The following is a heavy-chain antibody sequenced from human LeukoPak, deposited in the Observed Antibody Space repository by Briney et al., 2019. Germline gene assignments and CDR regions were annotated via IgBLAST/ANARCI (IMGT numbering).Heavy chain of an antibody. CDR2: INHSGST. V-gene: IGHV4-34*01. J-gene: IGHJ4*02. Sequence: PSETLSLTCAVYGGSFSGYYWSWIRQPPGKGLEWIGEINHSGSTNYNPSLKSRVTISVDTSKNQFSLKLSSVTAADTAVYYCARVGPHSTRADYWGQGTLVTVFS. D-gene: IGHD6-13*01. CDR1: GGSFSGYY. CDR3: ARVGPHSTRADY.